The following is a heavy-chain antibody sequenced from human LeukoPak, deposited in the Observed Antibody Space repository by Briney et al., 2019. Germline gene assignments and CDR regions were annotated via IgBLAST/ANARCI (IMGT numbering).Heavy chain of an antibody. D-gene: IGHD3-16*02. CDR1: GGSIGTYY. V-gene: IGHV4-59*08. Sequence: TSETLSFTCTVSGGSIGTYYWSWIRQSPGKGLEWIGYIYVTGTRYNPYLQSRVTISVDRSRNQFFLKMSSVTAADTAVYYCARHIGGGIEDMDVWGKGTKVIVSS. J-gene: IGHJ6*03. CDR2: IYVTGT. CDR3: ARHIGGGIEDMDV.